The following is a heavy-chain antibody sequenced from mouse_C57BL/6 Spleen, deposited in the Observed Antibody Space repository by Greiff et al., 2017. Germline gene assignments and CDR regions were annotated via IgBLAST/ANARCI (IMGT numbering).Heavy chain of an antibody. CDR1: GYSFTDYN. V-gene: IGHV1-39*01. CDR2: INPNYGTT. Sequence: VQLQQSGPELVKPGASVKISCKASGYSFTDYNMNWVKQSNGKSLEWIGVINPNYGTTSYNQKFKGKATLTVDKSSRSAYMQLNSLTSEDSAVYYWARLGLTGDFAYWGQGTLVTVSA. D-gene: IGHD4-1*01. CDR3: ARLGLTGDFAY. J-gene: IGHJ3*01.